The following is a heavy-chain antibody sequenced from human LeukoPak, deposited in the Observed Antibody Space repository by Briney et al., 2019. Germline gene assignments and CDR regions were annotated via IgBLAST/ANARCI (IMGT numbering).Heavy chain of an antibody. Sequence: PSETLSLTCSVSGGSISSYYWSWSREPPGRAREWIGYIYYSGSTNYNPSLKSRVTISVDTSKNQFSLKLSSVTAADTAVYYCARDDGDYFDYWGQGTLVTVSS. CDR2: IYYSGST. V-gene: IGHV4-59*01. J-gene: IGHJ4*02. CDR3: ARDDGDYFDY. D-gene: IGHD4-17*01. CDR1: GGSISSYY.